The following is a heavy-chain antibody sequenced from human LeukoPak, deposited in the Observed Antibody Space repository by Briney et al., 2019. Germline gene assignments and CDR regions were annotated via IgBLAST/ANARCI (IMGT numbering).Heavy chain of an antibody. Sequence: PSETLSLTCTVSGGSISSYYWSWIRQPPGKGLEWIGYIYYSGSTNYNPSLNSRVTISVDTSKNQFSLKLSSVTAADTAVYYRARDRYGGFDYWGQGTLVTVSS. CDR3: ARDRYGGFDY. CDR2: IYYSGST. D-gene: IGHD1-26*01. J-gene: IGHJ4*02. CDR1: GGSISSYY. V-gene: IGHV4-59*01.